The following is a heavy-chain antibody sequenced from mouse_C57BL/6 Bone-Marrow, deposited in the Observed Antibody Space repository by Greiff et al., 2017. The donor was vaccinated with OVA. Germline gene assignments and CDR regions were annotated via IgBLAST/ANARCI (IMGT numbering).Heavy chain of an antibody. CDR2: IYPRSGNT. CDR3: ARGAFRAY. Sequence: VQLKESGAELARPGASVKLSCKASGYTFTSYGISWVKQRPGQGLEWIGEIYPRSGNTYYNEKFKGKATLTADKSSSTAYMELRSLTSEDSAVYFCARGAFRAYWGQGTTLTVSS. J-gene: IGHJ2*01. D-gene: IGHD3-2*02. V-gene: IGHV1-81*01. CDR1: GYTFTSYG.